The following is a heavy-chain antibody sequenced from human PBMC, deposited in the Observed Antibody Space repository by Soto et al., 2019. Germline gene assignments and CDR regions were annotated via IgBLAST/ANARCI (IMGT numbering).Heavy chain of an antibody. D-gene: IGHD2-2*01. CDR2: INPSGGST. J-gene: IGHJ3*01. CDR1: GYTYTRYY. V-gene: IGHV1-46*03. CDR3: ARDCTSTSCYRKDAFDL. Sequence: GASVKLSCKASGYTYTRYYIHRVRQAPGQRSEWMGMINPSGGSTSYAETFQGRVTMSRDTSTTTVYMELSSLRSEDTAVYYCARDCTSTSCYRKDAFDLWGLGTKVTVSS.